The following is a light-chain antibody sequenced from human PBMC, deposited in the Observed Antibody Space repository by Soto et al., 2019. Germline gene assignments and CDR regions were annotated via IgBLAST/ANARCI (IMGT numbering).Light chain of an antibody. CDR2: EVS. CDR1: SSDVGAYDY. Sequence: QPVSVSGSPGQSITISCTGTSSDVGAYDYVSWYQQHPDKAPKLMIYEVSNRPSGVSNRFSGSKSVNTATLTISGLQAEDEADYYCSSYTSSSTRVFGTGTQLTVL. CDR3: SSYTSSSTRV. J-gene: IGLJ1*01. V-gene: IGLV2-14*03.